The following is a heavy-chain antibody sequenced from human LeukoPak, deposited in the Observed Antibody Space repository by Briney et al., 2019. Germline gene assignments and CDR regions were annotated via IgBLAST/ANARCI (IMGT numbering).Heavy chain of an antibody. CDR2: ISWNSGSI. Sequence: GGSLRLSCAASGFTFDDYAMHWVRQAPGKGLEWVSGISWNSGSIGYADSVKGRFTISRDNAKNSLYLQMNSLRAEDMALYYCAEDRLPQQWLGPFDYWGQGTLVTVSS. CDR3: AEDRLPQQWLGPFDY. D-gene: IGHD6-19*01. CDR1: GFTFDDYA. J-gene: IGHJ4*02. V-gene: IGHV3-9*03.